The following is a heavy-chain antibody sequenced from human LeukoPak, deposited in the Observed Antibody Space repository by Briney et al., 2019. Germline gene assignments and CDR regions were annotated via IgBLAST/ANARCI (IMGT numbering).Heavy chain of an antibody. CDR1: GFTFSSYS. Sequence: GGSLRLSCAASGFTFSSYSMNWIRQAPGKGLEWVSSTSSSTSYIYYADSVKGRFTISKDNAKNSLYLQMNSLRAEDTAVYYCARAGGSTVSHSDYWGQGTLVTVSS. D-gene: IGHD4-17*01. CDR3: ARAGGSTVSHSDY. J-gene: IGHJ4*02. V-gene: IGHV3-21*01. CDR2: TSSSTSYI.